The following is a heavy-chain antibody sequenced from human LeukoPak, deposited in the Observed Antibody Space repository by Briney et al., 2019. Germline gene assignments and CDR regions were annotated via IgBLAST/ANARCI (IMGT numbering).Heavy chain of an antibody. CDR3: ARVRFWNYYYYYMDV. J-gene: IGHJ6*03. Sequence: KPSETLSLTCTVSGGSISSSSYYWGWIRQPPGKGLEWIGSIYYSGSTYYNPSLKSRVTISVDTSKNQFSLKLSSVTAADTAVYYCARVRFWNYYYYYMDVWGKGTTVTVSS. CDR1: GGSISSSSYY. D-gene: IGHD3-3*01. V-gene: IGHV4-39*01. CDR2: IYYSGST.